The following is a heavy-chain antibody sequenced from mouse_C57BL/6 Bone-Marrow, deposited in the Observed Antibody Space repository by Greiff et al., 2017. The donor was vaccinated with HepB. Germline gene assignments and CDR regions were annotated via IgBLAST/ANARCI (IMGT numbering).Heavy chain of an antibody. V-gene: IGHV14-4*01. CDR3: TPGTTVVARGDS. CDR2: IDPENGDT. D-gene: IGHD1-1*01. CDR1: GFNIKDDY. J-gene: IGHJ2*01. Sequence: EVQLKQSGAELVRPGASVKLSCTASGFNIKDDYMHWVKQRPEQGLEWIGWIDPENGDTEYASKFQGKATITADTSSNTAYLQLSSLTSEDTAVYYCTPGTTVVARGDSWGQGTTLTVSS.